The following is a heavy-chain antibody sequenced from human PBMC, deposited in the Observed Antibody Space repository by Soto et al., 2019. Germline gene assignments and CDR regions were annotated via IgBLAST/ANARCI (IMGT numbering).Heavy chain of an antibody. CDR3: ARAPRGDDYGDYLFDY. J-gene: IGHJ4*02. CDR1: GGTFSSYA. D-gene: IGHD4-17*01. CDR2: IIPIFGTA. Sequence: ASVKVSCKASGGTFSSYAISWVRQAPGQGLEWMGGIIPIFGTANYAQKFQGRVTITADESTSTAYMELSSLRSEDTAVYYCARAPRGDDYGDYLFDYWGQGTLVTVSS. V-gene: IGHV1-69*13.